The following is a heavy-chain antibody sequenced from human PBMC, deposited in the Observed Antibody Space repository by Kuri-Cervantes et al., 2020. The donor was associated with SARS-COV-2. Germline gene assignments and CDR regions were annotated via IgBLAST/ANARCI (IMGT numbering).Heavy chain of an antibody. CDR3: VKDGENFDFWSGYHEDYYMDV. V-gene: IGHV3-7*03. CDR2: IKQDGSEK. CDR1: GFTFSISW. J-gene: IGHJ6*03. D-gene: IGHD3-3*01. Sequence: GESLKISCGVSGFTFSISWMTWVRQAPGKGLEWVANIKQDGSEKYYVDSVKGRFTISRDNVKNSLYLQMNSLRAEDTAVYYCVKDGENFDFWSGYHEDYYMDVWGKGTTVTVSS.